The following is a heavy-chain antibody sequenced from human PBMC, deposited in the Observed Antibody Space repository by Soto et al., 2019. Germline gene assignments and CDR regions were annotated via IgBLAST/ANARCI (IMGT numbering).Heavy chain of an antibody. J-gene: IGHJ4*02. Sequence: SETLSLTCTVSGGSVSSGSYYWSWIRQPPGKGLEWIGYIYYSGSTNYNPSLKSRVTISVDTSKNQFSLKLSSVTAVDTAVYYCARGDDSSGYYPRYSDYYFDYWGQGTLVTVSS. CDR3: ARGDDSSGYYPRYSDYYFDY. CDR2: IYYSGST. D-gene: IGHD3-22*01. V-gene: IGHV4-61*01. CDR1: GGSVSSGSYY.